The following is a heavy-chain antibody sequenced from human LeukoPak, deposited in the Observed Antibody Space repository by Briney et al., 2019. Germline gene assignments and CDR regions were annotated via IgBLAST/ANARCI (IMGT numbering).Heavy chain of an antibody. CDR3: VRHCYASGSDPLCYFDY. D-gene: IGHD3-10*01. CDR1: GVSISPYY. CDR2: IYHRGST. J-gene: IGHJ4*02. V-gene: IGHV4-59*08. Sequence: SETLSLTCTVSGVSISPYYWSWIRQPPGKGLEWIGYIYHRGSTNYNPSLKSRVTISIDTSKNQFSLKVSSVTAADTAVYYCVRHCYASGSDPLCYFDYWGQGTLVTVSS.